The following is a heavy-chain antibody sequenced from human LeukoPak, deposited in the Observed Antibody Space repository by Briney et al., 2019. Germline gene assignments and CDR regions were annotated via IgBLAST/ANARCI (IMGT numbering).Heavy chain of an antibody. D-gene: IGHD5-12*01. CDR2: IHYSGTT. CDR1: GGSISTYY. V-gene: IGHV4-59*08. CDR3: ARMGGYSGYATH. J-gene: IGHJ4*02. Sequence: SETLSLTCTVSGGSISTYYWSWIRQPPGKGLEWIGYIHYSGTTNYNPSLKSRVTISLDTSKNQFSLNLSSVTAADTAVYYCARMGGYSGYATHWGQGALVTVSS.